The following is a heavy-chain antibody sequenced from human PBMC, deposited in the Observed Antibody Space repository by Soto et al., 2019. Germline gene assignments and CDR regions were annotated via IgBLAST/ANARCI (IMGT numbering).Heavy chain of an antibody. CDR1: GFTFSSYS. V-gene: IGHV3-48*01. Sequence: GGSLRLSCAASGFTFSSYSMNWVRQAPGKGLEWVSYISSSSSTIYYADYEKGRFTISRDNAKNSLYLQMNSLRSEDTALYYCVRVYGEIDYWGQGTLVTFSS. D-gene: IGHD4-17*01. CDR2: ISSSSSTI. J-gene: IGHJ4*02. CDR3: VRVYGEIDY.